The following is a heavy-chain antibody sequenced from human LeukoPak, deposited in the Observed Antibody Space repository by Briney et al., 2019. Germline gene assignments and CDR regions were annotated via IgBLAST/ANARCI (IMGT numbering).Heavy chain of an antibody. D-gene: IGHD3-16*02. CDR1: GFTFSNAW. CDR3: ITPYVWGSYRYDY. CDR2: IKSKTDGGTT. J-gene: IGHJ4*02. V-gene: IGHV3-15*01. Sequence: GGSLILSCASSGFTFSNAWMSWVRQAPGKGLEWVGRIKSKTDGGTTDYPAPVKGRFTISRDDSKNTLYLQMNSLKTGDTAVYYCITPYVWGSYRYDYWGQGTLVTVSS.